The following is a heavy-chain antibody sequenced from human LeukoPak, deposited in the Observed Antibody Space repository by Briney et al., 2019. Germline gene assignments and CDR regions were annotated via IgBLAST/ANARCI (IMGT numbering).Heavy chain of an antibody. CDR1: GFIFSNYV. Sequence: PGGSLRLSCAASGFIFSNYVMNWVRQAPGKGPEWVSAISGSSVKTYYADSVKGRFTISRDDSRNTLYLQMNSLRAKDTAMYYCTREEAYFDSLLAYYFDYWGQGTLVTVSS. J-gene: IGHJ4*02. CDR2: ISGSSVKT. V-gene: IGHV3-23*01. CDR3: TREEAYFDSLLAYYFDY. D-gene: IGHD3-9*01.